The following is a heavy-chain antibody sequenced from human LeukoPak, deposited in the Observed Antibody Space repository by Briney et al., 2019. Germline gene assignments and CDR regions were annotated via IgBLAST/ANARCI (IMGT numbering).Heavy chain of an antibody. CDR3: ARGGGAPDY. CDR2: IKEDGSEK. CDR1: GFTFNRDW. V-gene: IGHV3-7*04. Sequence: PGGSLRLSCAASGFTFNRDWTAWVRQAPGKGLEWVADIKEDGSEKNYVDSVKGRFTISRDNAVNSVYLQMNDLRAEDTALYYCARGGGAPDYWGQGTLVTVSS. D-gene: IGHD3-16*01. J-gene: IGHJ4*02.